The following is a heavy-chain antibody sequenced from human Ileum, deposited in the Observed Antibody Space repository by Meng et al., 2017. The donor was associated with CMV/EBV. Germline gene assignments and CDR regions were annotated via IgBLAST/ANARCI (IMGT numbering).Heavy chain of an antibody. CDR3: ARAEWIQQTAGFDP. Sequence: CTVSGGSISSYYWSWIRQPPGKGLEWIGYIYYSGSTNYNPSLKSRVTISVDTSKNQFSLKLSSVTAADTAVYYCARAEWIQQTAGFDPWGQGTLVTVSS. D-gene: IGHD5-18*01. V-gene: IGHV4-59*01. J-gene: IGHJ5*02. CDR2: IYYSGST. CDR1: GGSISSYY.